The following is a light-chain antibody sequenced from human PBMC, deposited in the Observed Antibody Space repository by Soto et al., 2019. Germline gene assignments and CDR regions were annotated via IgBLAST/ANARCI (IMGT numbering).Light chain of an antibody. V-gene: IGKV3D-20*02. J-gene: IGKJ4*01. CDR3: QQPSKWALT. CDR1: QSVSSSY. Sequence: VLTQSTGTLSFAPGEKATLSCRSSQSVSSSYLAWYQQKPGQAPRPLIYAASRRATGIPDRFSCSGSRTDFTLTISSLEPGGFALYSYQQPSKWALTFTGGTKVDIK. CDR2: AAS.